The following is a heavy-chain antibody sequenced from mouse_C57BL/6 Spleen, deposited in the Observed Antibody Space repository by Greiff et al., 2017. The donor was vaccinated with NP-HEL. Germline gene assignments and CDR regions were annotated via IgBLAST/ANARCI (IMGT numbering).Heavy chain of an antibody. Sequence: QVQLKESGPELVKPGASVKISCKASGYAFSSSWMNWVKQRPGKGLEWIGRIYPGDGDTNYNGKFKGKATLTADKSSSTAYMQLSSLTSEDSAVYFCAREVISFAYWGQGTLVTVSA. J-gene: IGHJ3*01. CDR2: IYPGDGDT. CDR1: GYAFSSSW. CDR3: AREVISFAY. D-gene: IGHD2-12*01. V-gene: IGHV1-82*01.